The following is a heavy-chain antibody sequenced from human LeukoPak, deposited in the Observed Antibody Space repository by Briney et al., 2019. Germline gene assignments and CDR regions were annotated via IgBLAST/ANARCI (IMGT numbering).Heavy chain of an antibody. Sequence: SLRLSCTASGFAFRDYAMSWVRQAPGKGLEWVGFIRSKAYGGTTEYAASVKGRLTISRDDSKSIAYLQMNSLKTEDTAVFYCSREEDSGSSFYHYGMDVRGQGTTVTVS. CDR2: IRSKAYGGTT. CDR3: SREEDSGSSFYHYGMDV. V-gene: IGHV3-49*04. CDR1: GFAFRDYA. J-gene: IGHJ6*02. D-gene: IGHD1-26*01.